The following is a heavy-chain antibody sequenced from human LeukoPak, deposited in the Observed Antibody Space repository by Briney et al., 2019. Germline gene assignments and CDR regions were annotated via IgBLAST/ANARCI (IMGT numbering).Heavy chain of an antibody. CDR1: GGSISSSNW. V-gene: IGHV4-4*02. CDR2: IYHSGST. J-gene: IGHJ5*02. D-gene: IGHD6-19*01. CDR3: ARDLRSSGWSVDP. Sequence: SGTLSLTCAVSGGSISSSNWWSWVRQPPGKRLEWIGEIYHSGSTNYNPSLKSRVTISVDKSKNQFSLKLSSVTAADTAVYYCARDLRSSGWSVDPWGQGTLVTVSS.